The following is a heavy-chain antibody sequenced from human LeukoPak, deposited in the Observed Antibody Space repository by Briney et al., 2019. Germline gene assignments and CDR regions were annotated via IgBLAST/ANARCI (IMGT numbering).Heavy chain of an antibody. D-gene: IGHD3-16*01. V-gene: IGHV3-7*01. Sequence: GGSLRLSCAASGFTFSNHWVNWVRQAPGKGLEWVANIKEDGSEKDYADSVKGRFNISRDNAKNSLYLQMSSLRAEDTAVYFCARDRIGGEEYWGQGTLVTVSS. CDR2: IKEDGSEK. CDR1: GFTFSNHW. J-gene: IGHJ4*02. CDR3: ARDRIGGEEY.